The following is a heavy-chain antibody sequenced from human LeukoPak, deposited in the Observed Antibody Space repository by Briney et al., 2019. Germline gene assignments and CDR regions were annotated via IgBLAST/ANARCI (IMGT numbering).Heavy chain of an antibody. CDR2: IKEDGSEI. CDR3: ARDPSRRFDY. J-gene: IGHJ4*02. Sequence: GGSLRLSCVASGFSFSNYWMTWVRQAPGKGLEWVANIKEDGSEIHYVESVKGRFTISRDNGKNSLYLQMNTLNAEDTAVYYCARDPSRRFDYWGQGTLVTVST. D-gene: IGHD6-6*01. CDR1: GFSFSNYW. V-gene: IGHV3-7*01.